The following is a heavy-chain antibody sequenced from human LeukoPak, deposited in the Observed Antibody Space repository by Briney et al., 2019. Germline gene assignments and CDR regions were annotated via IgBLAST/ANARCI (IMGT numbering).Heavy chain of an antibody. J-gene: IGHJ4*02. CDR3: ARDGPFRVSIAAAGYFDY. V-gene: IGHV3-20*04. D-gene: IGHD6-13*01. CDR2: INWNGGST. CDR1: GFTFDDYG. Sequence: PGGSLRLSCAASGFTFDDYGMSWVRQAPGKGLEWVSGINWNGGSTGYADSVKGRFTISRDNAKNSLYLQMNSLRAEDTALYYCARDGPFRVSIAAAGYFDYWGQGTLVTVSS.